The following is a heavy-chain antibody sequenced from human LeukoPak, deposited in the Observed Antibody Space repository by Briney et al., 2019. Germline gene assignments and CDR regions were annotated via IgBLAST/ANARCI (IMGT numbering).Heavy chain of an antibody. CDR3: AKESSSSADWRILVVNYFDY. V-gene: IGHV1-69*05. CDR2: IIPIFGTA. CDR1: GGTFSSYA. D-gene: IGHD6-13*01. J-gene: IGHJ4*02. Sequence: SVKVSCKASGGTFSSYAISWVRQAPGQGLEWMGRIIPIFGTANYAQKFQGRVTITTDESTSPAYMELSSLRSDDTAVYYCAKESSSSADWRILVVNYFDYWGQGTLVSVSS.